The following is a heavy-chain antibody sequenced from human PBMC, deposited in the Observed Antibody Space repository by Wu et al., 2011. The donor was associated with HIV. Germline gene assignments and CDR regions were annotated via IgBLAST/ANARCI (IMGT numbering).Heavy chain of an antibody. CDR1: GYSFTDSY. J-gene: IGHJ4*02. D-gene: IGHD4-23*01. V-gene: IGHV1-2*02. CDR3: ARDLTTVVTPAFLASSF. Sequence: QVQLVQSGAEVKRPGASVKVSCKASGYSFTDSYIHWVRQAPGQGLEWIGWINPKSRGTNYAQNFQGRVTMTRDTSISTAYMELSRLRSDDTAVYYCARDLTTVVTPAFLASSFWGQGTLVTVSS. CDR2: INPKSRGT.